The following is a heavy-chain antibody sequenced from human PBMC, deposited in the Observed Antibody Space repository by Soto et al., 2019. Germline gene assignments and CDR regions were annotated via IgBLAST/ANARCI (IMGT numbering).Heavy chain of an antibody. CDR3: ARERVTAVCSGGSCFPDV. J-gene: IGHJ4*02. CDR2: IWYDGNSK. CDR1: GFTFSRYG. V-gene: IGHV3-33*01. D-gene: IGHD2-15*01. Sequence: QVQLVESGGGAVQPGRSLRLSCATSGFTFSRYGMHWVRQAPGKGLEWVAVIWYDGNSKYYADSVKGRFTISRDNSKNTRYLQMNSLRAEDTAVYSCARERVTAVCSGGSCFPDVWGQGTLVTVSS.